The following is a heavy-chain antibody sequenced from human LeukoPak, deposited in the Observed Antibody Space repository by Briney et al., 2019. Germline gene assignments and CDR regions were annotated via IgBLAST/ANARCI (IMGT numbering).Heavy chain of an antibody. V-gene: IGHV3-53*01. CDR3: ARVGASWYTFDY. Sequence: GGSLRLSCVASGFTFSSYTMNWVRQAPGKGLEWVSVIYSGSSAYYADSVKGRFTISRDNSKNTLYLQMNSLRAEDTAVYYCARVGASWYTFDYWGQGTLVTVSS. D-gene: IGHD6-13*01. J-gene: IGHJ4*02. CDR2: IYSGSSA. CDR1: GFTFSSYT.